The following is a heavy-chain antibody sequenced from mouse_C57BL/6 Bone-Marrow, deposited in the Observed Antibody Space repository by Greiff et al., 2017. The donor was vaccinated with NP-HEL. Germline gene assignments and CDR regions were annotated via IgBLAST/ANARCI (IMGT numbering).Heavy chain of an antibody. CDR3: AGYGLAY. V-gene: IGHV1-5*01. J-gene: IGHJ3*01. CDR1: GYTFTSYW. Sequence: EVQLQQSGTVLARPGASVKMSCKTSGYTFTSYWMHWVKQRPGQGLEWIGAIYPGNSDTSYNQKFKSKATLTVDKPSSTAYMQLSSLTSEDSAVYYCAGYGLAYWGQGTLVTVSA. CDR2: IYPGNSDT. D-gene: IGHD2-2*01.